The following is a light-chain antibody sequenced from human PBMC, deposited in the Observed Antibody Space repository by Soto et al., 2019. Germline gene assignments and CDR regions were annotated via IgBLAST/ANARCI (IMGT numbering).Light chain of an antibody. CDR3: QQYGSSPRT. Sequence: EIVLTQSPGTLSLSPGERATLSCRVSQSVRSRSLAWYQQKPGQAPRLLIYDTSSRTTGIPDRFSGSGSGTDFALTISRLEPEDFAVYYCQQYGSSPRTFGQGTKVEIK. CDR1: QSVRSRS. CDR2: DTS. J-gene: IGKJ1*01. V-gene: IGKV3-20*01.